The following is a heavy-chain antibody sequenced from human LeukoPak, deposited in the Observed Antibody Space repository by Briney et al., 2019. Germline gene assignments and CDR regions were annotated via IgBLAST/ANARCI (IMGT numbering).Heavy chain of an antibody. Sequence: SETLSLTCTVSGGSISSSSYYWGWIRQPPGKGLEWIGSIYYSGSTYYNPSLKSRVTISVDTSKNQFSLKLSSVTAADTAVYYCARRYQYYYDSSGYLHAFDIWGLGTMVTVSS. J-gene: IGHJ3*02. CDR2: IYYSGST. CDR3: ARRYQYYYDSSGYLHAFDI. V-gene: IGHV4-39*01. CDR1: GGSISSSSYY. D-gene: IGHD3-22*01.